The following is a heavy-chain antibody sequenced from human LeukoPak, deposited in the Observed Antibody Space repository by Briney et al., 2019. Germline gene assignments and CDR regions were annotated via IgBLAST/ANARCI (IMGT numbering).Heavy chain of an antibody. D-gene: IGHD6-19*01. CDR3: ARAEYSSGWSDQ. V-gene: IGHV1-2*02. CDR1: GYTFTGYH. Sequence: ASVKVSCKASGYTFTGYHIHWVRQAPGQGLEWMGWINPNSGGTKYAQKFQGRVTMTRDMSISTAHMELSRLRSDDTAVYYCARAEYSSGWSDQWGQGTLVTVSS. CDR2: INPNSGGT. J-gene: IGHJ5*02.